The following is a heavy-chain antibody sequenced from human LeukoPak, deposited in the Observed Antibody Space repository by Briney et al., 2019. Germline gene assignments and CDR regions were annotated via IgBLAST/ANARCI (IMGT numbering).Heavy chain of an antibody. CDR3: AKDLYSSGWGSSDY. CDR2: ISWNSGSI. Sequence: GGSVKLSCAASGFAFDDYSMHWVRHAPWKGLEWVSGISWNSGSIGYADSVKGRFTISRDNAKNSLYLQMNSLRAEDTALYYCAKDLYSSGWGSSDYWGQGTLVTVSS. J-gene: IGHJ4*02. V-gene: IGHV3-9*01. D-gene: IGHD6-19*01. CDR1: GFAFDDYS.